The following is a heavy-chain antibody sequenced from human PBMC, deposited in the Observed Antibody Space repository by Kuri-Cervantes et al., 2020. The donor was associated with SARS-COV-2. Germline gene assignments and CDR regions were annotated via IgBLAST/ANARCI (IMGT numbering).Heavy chain of an antibody. CDR2: INHSGNT. D-gene: IGHD3-22*01. J-gene: IGHJ3*02. Sequence: GSLRLSCAASGITFSDFYMSWIRQAPGKGLEWIGEINHSGNTNYTPSLKSRVTISVDTAKNQFSLKLSSVTAADTAVYYCARESGRYYYDSSAYFVHAFDIWGQGTMVTVSS. CDR3: ARESGRYYYDSSAYFVHAFDI. CDR1: GITFSDFY. V-gene: IGHV4-34*01.